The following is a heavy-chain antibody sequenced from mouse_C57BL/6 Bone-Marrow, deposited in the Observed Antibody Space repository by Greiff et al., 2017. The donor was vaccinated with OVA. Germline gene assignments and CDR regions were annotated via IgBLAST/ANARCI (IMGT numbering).Heavy chain of an antibody. CDR3: ARHYYGSRDWYFDV. D-gene: IGHD1-1*01. J-gene: IGHJ1*03. CDR1: GFSLTSYG. Sequence: VKLKESGPGLVAPSQSLSITCTVSGFSLTSYGVHWVRQPPGKGLEWLVVIWSDGSTTYNSALKSRLSISKDNSKSQVFLKMNSLQTDDTAMYYCARHYYGSRDWYFDVWGTGTTVTVSS. CDR2: IWSDGST. V-gene: IGHV2-6-1*01.